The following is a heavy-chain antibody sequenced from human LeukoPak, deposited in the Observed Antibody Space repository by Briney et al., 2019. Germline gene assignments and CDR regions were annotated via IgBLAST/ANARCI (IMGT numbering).Heavy chain of an antibody. V-gene: IGHV3-11*01. D-gene: IGHD7-27*01. J-gene: IGHJ3*02. Sequence: PGGSLSLSCAASGFTFSYYYMNWIRQAPGKGLEWVSYISSSGSTKFYGDSVKGRFTISRDNAKNSLYLQMNSLRAEDTAVYYCARVTGDDAFDIWAKGQWSPSLQ. CDR2: ISSSGSTK. CDR1: GFTFSYYY. CDR3: ARVTGDDAFDI.